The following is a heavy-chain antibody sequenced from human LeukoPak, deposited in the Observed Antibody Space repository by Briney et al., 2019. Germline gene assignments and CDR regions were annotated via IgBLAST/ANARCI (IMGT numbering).Heavy chain of an antibody. CDR1: GYTFTSYD. CDR2: MNPNSGNT. Sequence: ASVKVSCKASGYTFTSYDINWVRQATGQGLEWMGWMNPNSGNTGYAQKFQGRVTMTRNTSISTAYMELSSLRSEDTAVYYCARGLSGWLVYYYYYGMDVWGQGTTVTVSS. V-gene: IGHV1-8*01. J-gene: IGHJ6*02. CDR3: ARGLSGWLVYYYYYGMDV. D-gene: IGHD6-19*01.